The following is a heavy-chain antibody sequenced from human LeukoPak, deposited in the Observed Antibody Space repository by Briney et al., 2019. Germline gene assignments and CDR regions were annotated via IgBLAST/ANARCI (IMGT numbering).Heavy chain of an antibody. V-gene: IGHV4-34*01. CDR3: ARGGYYDSSGYLMF. J-gene: IGHJ4*02. Sequence: SETLSLTCAVSGGSFSGYYWSWIRQPPGKGLEWIGEINHSGSTNYNPSLKSRVTISVDTSKNQFSLKLSSVTAADTAVYYCARGGYYDSSGYLMFWGQGTLVTVSS. CDR1: GGSFSGYY. CDR2: INHSGST. D-gene: IGHD3-22*01.